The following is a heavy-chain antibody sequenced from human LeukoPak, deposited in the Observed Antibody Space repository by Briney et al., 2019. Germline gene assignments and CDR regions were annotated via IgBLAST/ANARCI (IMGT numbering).Heavy chain of an antibody. J-gene: IGHJ4*02. CDR3: AKMDPDYYGSGSYYGH. Sequence: PGGSLRLSCVASGFAFSSYWMSWVRQAPGKGLEWVANIKQDGGEKYYVDSVKGRFTISRDNAKNSLFLQMNSLRVEDTAVYYCAKMDPDYYGSGSYYGHWGQGTLVTVSS. D-gene: IGHD3-10*01. CDR2: IKQDGGEK. V-gene: IGHV3-7*01. CDR1: GFAFSSYW.